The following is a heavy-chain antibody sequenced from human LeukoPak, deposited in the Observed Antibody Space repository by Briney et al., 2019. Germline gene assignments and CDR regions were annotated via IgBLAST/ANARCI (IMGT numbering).Heavy chain of an antibody. Sequence: SETLSLTCAVYGGSFSGYYWSWIRQPPGKGLEWIGEINHSGSTNYNPSLKSRVTISVDTSKNQFSLNLNSVTAADTAVYYCARRPPSYSDNSGTYYLGGFDYWGQGTLVTVSS. J-gene: IGHJ4*02. D-gene: IGHD3-10*01. V-gene: IGHV4-34*01. CDR3: ARRPPSYSDNSGTYYLGGFDY. CDR1: GGSFSGYY. CDR2: INHSGST.